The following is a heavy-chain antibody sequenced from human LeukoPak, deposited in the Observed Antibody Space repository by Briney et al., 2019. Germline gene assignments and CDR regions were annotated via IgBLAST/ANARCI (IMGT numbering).Heavy chain of an antibody. V-gene: IGHV4-59*08. J-gene: IGHJ4*02. D-gene: IGHD2-15*01. Sequence: SETLSLTCTVSGGSMSNHYWSWIRQPPGKGLESIGYIYFSGSTIYNPSLRSRLTISVDTYRTQFSLKLPSVTAADTAVYYCARLPSATPTPPYDYWGQGRLVTVSS. CDR3: ARLPSATPTPPYDY. CDR2: IYFSGST. CDR1: GGSMSNHY.